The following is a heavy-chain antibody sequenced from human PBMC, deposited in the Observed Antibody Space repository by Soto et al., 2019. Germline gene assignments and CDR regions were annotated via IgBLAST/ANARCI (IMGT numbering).Heavy chain of an antibody. D-gene: IGHD2-15*01. J-gene: IGHJ5*02. CDR3: AIHGVAATLRRQKVKTGFDP. V-gene: IGHV4-39*01. Sequence: QLQLQESVPGLVKPSETLSLTCTVSVGSISSSSYYWGWIRQPPGKGLAWIGSIYYSGSTYYNPSLKSRVTIAVHTSKNQFSRQLSSVTAADTAVYYCAIHGVAATLRRQKVKTGFDPWGQGTLVTVSS. CDR2: IYYSGST. CDR1: VGSISSSSYY.